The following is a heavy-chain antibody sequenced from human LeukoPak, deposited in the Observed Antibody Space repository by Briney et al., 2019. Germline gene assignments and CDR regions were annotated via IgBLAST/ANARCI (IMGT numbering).Heavy chain of an antibody. CDR1: GGSFSGYY. CDR2: INHSGST. Sequence: SETLSLTCAVYGGSFSGYYWSWIRQPPGKGLEWIGEINHSGSTNYNPSLKSRVTISVDTSKNQFSLKLSSVTAADTAVYYCARIYCSGGSCYSGPTDAFDIWGQGTMVTVSS. V-gene: IGHV4-34*01. J-gene: IGHJ3*02. D-gene: IGHD2-15*01. CDR3: ARIYCSGGSCYSGPTDAFDI.